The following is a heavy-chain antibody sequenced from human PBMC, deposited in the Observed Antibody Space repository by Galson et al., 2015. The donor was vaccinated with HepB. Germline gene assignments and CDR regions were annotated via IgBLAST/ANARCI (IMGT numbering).Heavy chain of an antibody. Sequence: SLRLSCAASGFTFSSYGMHWVRQAPGKGLEWVAVIWYDGSNKYYADSVKGRFTISRDNSKNTLYLQMNSLRAEDTAVYYCARDWGSGWYGDGMDVWGQGTTVTVSS. J-gene: IGHJ6*02. D-gene: IGHD6-19*01. CDR1: GFTFSSYG. CDR2: IWYDGSNK. CDR3: ARDWGSGWYGDGMDV. V-gene: IGHV3-33*08.